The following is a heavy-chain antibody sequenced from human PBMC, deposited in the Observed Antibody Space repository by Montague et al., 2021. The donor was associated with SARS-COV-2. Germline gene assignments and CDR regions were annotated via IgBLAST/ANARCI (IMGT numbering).Heavy chain of an antibody. Sequence: SLRLSCAASGFTFSDYHMSWIRQAPGRGLEWVSYISGSNSYTNYADSVRGRFTISRDNAKNSLYLQMDSLRAGDTAVYYCARDQSCTNGVCYTRGFDYWGQGTLVTVSS. CDR2: ISGSNSYT. V-gene: IGHV3-11*05. D-gene: IGHD2-8*01. CDR1: GFTFSDYH. J-gene: IGHJ4*02. CDR3: ARDQSCTNGVCYTRGFDY.